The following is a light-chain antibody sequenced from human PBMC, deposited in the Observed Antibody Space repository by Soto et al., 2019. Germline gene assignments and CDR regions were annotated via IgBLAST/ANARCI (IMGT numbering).Light chain of an antibody. CDR1: KNDIGVCDF. Sequence: QSALTQPPSASGSPGQAVTISCTGTKNDIGVCDFVSWYQHHPGKAPRLIIYEVVQRPSAVPDRFSGSKSGNTASLTVSGLQAADEADYFCKSYAGRNTYVFGRGTKVTVL. CDR2: EVV. CDR3: KSYAGRNTYV. V-gene: IGLV2-8*01. J-gene: IGLJ1*01.